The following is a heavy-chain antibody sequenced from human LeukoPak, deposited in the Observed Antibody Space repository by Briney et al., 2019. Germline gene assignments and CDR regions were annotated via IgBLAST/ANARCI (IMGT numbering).Heavy chain of an antibody. D-gene: IGHD6-13*01. J-gene: IGHJ3*02. CDR1: GDSVSSNSAA. CDR2: TYFRSKWYN. V-gene: IGHV6-1*01. Sequence: SQTLSLTCAISGDSVSSNSAAWNWIRQSPSRGLEWLGRTYFRSKWYNDYAVSVKSRITINPDTSKNHFSLQLNSVTPEDTAVYYCATFYSSSSDAFDIWGQGTMVTVSS. CDR3: ATFYSSSSDAFDI.